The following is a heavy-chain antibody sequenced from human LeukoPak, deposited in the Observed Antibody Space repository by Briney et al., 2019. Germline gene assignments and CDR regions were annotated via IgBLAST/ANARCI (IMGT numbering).Heavy chain of an antibody. V-gene: IGHV1-2*02. J-gene: IGHJ3*02. CDR2: INPNSGGT. D-gene: IGHD6-13*01. Sequence: ASVKVSCKASGYTFTGYYMHWVRQAPGQGLEWMGWINPNSGGTNYAQKFQGRVTMTRDTSISTAYMELSSLRSEDAAVYYCARGDLYSSPDHAFDIWGQGTMVTVSS. CDR1: GYTFTGYY. CDR3: ARGDLYSSPDHAFDI.